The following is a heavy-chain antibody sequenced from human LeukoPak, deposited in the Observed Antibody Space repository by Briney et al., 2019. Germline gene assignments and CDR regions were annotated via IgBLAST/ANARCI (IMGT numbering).Heavy chain of an antibody. V-gene: IGHV4-39*07. CDR3: ARDRLNSSGWYRGFDP. CDR2: IYYSGST. J-gene: IGHJ5*02. Sequence: SETLSLTCTVSGGSISSSSYYWGWIRQPPGKGLEWIGSIYYSGSTYYNPSLKSRVTISVDTSKNQFSLKLSSVTAADTAVYYCARDRLNSSGWYRGFDPWGQGTLVTVSS. CDR1: GGSISSSSYY. D-gene: IGHD6-19*01.